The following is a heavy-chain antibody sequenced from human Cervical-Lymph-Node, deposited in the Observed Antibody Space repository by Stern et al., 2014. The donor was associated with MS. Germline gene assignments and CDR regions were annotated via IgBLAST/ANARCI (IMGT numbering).Heavy chain of an antibody. J-gene: IGHJ4*02. CDR1: GGTFSSYT. CDR3: ARGPQQLEIPFFDY. Sequence: QVQLVQSGAEVKKPGSSVKVSCKASGGTFSSYTISWVRQAPGQGLEWMGRIIPILGIANYAQKFQGRVTITADKSTSTAYMELSSLRSEDTAVYYCARGPQQLEIPFFDYWGQGTLVTVSS. CDR2: IIPILGIA. D-gene: IGHD6-13*01. V-gene: IGHV1-69*04.